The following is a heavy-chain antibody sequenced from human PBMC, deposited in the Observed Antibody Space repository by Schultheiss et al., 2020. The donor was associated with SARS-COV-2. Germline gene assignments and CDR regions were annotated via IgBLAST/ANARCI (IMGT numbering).Heavy chain of an antibody. Sequence: TLSLTCAVSGGSISSGGYSWSWIRQPPGKGLEWIGYIYHSGSTYYNPSLKSRVTISVDRSKNQFSLKLSSVTAADTAVYYCARGQGYSSSSRDNWFDPWGQGTLVTVSS. J-gene: IGHJ5*02. D-gene: IGHD6-6*01. CDR1: GGSISSGGYS. CDR3: ARGQGYSSSSRDNWFDP. V-gene: IGHV4-30-2*01. CDR2: IYHSGST.